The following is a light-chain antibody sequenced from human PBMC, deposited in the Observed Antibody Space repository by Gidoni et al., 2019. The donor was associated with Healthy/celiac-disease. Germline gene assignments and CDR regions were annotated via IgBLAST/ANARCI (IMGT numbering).Light chain of an antibody. J-gene: IGKJ1*01. Sequence: IVLTPSPGTLSLSPGERATLSCRASHSVSSRDLAWYQQKPGQVPRLLSHGASSRATGIPDRGSGSGSGTDFTLTSSRLEPEDVAVYYCQQYGSAWTFGQGTKVEIK. CDR1: HSVSSRD. CDR2: GAS. CDR3: QQYGSAWT. V-gene: IGKV3-20*01.